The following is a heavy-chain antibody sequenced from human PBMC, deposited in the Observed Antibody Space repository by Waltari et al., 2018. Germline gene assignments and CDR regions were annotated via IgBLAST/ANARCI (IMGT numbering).Heavy chain of an antibody. D-gene: IGHD3-9*01. CDR3: AREKDYDILTGLNWFDP. V-gene: IGHV4-34*01. J-gene: IGHJ5*02. Sequence: QVQLQQWGAGLLKPSETLSLTCAVYGGSFSGYYWSWIRQPPGKGLEWIGEINHSGSTNYNPSLKRLVTISVDTSKNQFSLKLSSVTAADTAVYYCAREKDYDILTGLNWFDPWGQGTLVTVSS. CDR1: GGSFSGYY. CDR2: INHSGST.